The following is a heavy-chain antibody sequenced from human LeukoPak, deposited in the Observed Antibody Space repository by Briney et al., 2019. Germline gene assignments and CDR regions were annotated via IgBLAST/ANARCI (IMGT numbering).Heavy chain of an antibody. V-gene: IGHV3-7*03. Sequence: GGSLRLSCAASGFTFSTYAMSWVRRAPGKGLEWVANIKQDGSEKYYVDSVKGRFTISRDNAKNSLYLQMNSLRAEDTAVYYCARGARYYDFWSGYYGHWGQGTLVTVSS. CDR2: IKQDGSEK. CDR1: GFTFSTYA. D-gene: IGHD3-3*01. CDR3: ARGARYYDFWSGYYGH. J-gene: IGHJ4*02.